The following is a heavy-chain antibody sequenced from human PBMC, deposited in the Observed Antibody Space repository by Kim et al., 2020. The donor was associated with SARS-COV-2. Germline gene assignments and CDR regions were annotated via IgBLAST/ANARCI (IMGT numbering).Heavy chain of an antibody. CDR3: GTGGIAEAAALDY. J-gene: IGHJ4*02. V-gene: IGHV3-64*04. D-gene: IGHD6-13*01. Sequence: YATSAKSRVSISRDNTMNTICFQMERLRREDTAVYYCGTGGIAEAAALDYWGQGTLVTVSS.